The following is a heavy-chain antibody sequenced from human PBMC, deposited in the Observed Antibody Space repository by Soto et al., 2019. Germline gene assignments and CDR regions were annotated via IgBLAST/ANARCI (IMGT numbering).Heavy chain of an antibody. CDR2: IYTSGST. Sequence: QVQLQESGPGLVKPSETLSLTCTVSGGSISSYYWSWIRQPAGKGLEWIGRIYTSGSTNYNPSLKSRVTMSVDTSKNQFSLKLSSVTAADTAVYYCVSGYYDRDDYYYGMDVWGQGTTVTVSS. CDR3: VSGYYDRDDYYYGMDV. CDR1: GGSISSYY. V-gene: IGHV4-4*07. J-gene: IGHJ6*02. D-gene: IGHD3-9*01.